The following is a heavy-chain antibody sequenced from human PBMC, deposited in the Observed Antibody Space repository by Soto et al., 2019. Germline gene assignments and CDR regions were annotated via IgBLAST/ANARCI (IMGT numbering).Heavy chain of an antibody. Sequence: GGSLRLSCAASGFTFDDHGMTWVRQAPGKGLEWVSGITWNGATTGYSDSVKGRFTISRDNAKNSLYLQMNSLRVEDTALYYCARDGGVVVAVDAFDVWGQGTMVTVSS. CDR3: ARDGGVVVAVDAFDV. CDR2: ITWNGATT. CDR1: GFTFDDHG. D-gene: IGHD6-19*01. J-gene: IGHJ3*01. V-gene: IGHV3-20*04.